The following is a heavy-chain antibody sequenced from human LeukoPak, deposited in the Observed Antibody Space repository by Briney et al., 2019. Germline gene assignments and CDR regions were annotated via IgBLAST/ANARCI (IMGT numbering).Heavy chain of an antibody. V-gene: IGHV4-59*12. CDR1: GGSISSYY. CDR2: IYYSGST. CDR3: ASDLLDYYYYGMDV. Sequence: SETLSLTCTVSGGSISSYYWSWIRQPPGKGLEWIGYIYYSGSTNYNPSLKSRVTISVDTSKNQFSLKLSSVTAADTAVYYCASDLLDYYYYGMDVWGQGTTVTVSS. J-gene: IGHJ6*02.